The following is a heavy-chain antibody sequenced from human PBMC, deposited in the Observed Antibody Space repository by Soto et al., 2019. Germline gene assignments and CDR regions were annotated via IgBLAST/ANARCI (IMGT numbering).Heavy chain of an antibody. CDR3: AREGYLEWLGGFDY. CDR2: IHNNGGT. Sequence: QVQLQESGPGMVKPSQTLSLTCTVSGASISGGDYYWSWICQSPGKGLEWIGYIHNNGGTAFNPSLQSRLSMSVDTSKNQFSLKLSAVTAADTAVYYCAREGYLEWLGGFDYWGQGTLVIVSS. J-gene: IGHJ4*02. CDR1: GASISGGDYY. D-gene: IGHD3-3*01. V-gene: IGHV4-30-4*01.